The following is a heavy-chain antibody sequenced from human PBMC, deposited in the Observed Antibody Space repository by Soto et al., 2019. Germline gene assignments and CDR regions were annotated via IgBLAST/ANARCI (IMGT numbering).Heavy chain of an antibody. CDR2: IYYSGST. CDR3: ARHREQQLVPDPFDI. J-gene: IGHJ3*02. CDR1: GGSISSSSYY. V-gene: IGHV4-39*01. Sequence: LSETLSLTCTVSGGSISSSSYYWGWIRQPPGKGLEWIGSIYYSGSTYYNPSLKSRVTISVDTSKNQFSLKLSSVTAADTAVYYCARHREQQLVPDPFDIWGQGTMVTVSS. D-gene: IGHD6-13*01.